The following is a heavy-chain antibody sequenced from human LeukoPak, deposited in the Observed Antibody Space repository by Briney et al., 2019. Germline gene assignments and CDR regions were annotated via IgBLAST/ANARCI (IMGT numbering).Heavy chain of an antibody. V-gene: IGHV4-39*07. Sequence: DPSETLSLTCSVSGDSVTSSAYSWAWIRQPPGKGLEWVGSIYSSASTYYNPSLKSRVTISVDTANNQFSLKLSSVTAADTAVYYCARAPHFFDTSGSRYYFDYWGQGALVTVSS. D-gene: IGHD3-22*01. CDR2: IYSSAST. J-gene: IGHJ4*02. CDR1: GDSVTSSAYS. CDR3: ARAPHFFDTSGSRYYFDY.